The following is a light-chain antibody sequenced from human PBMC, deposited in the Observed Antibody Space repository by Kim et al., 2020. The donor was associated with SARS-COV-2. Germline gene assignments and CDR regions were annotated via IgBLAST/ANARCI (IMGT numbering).Light chain of an antibody. CDR1: QSVSTD. CDR3: QQYINWPRT. J-gene: IGKJ1*01. V-gene: IGKV3D-15*01. Sequence: EIVMTQSPATLSVSPGERATLSCRASQSVSTDLAWYQQRPGQAPRLLIHGASARATGIPARFSGSGSGTEFILTISRLQSEDFALYYCQQYINWPRTFGQGTKVDIK. CDR2: GAS.